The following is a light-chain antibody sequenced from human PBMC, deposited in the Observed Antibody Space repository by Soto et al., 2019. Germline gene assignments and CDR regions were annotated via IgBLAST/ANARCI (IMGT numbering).Light chain of an antibody. V-gene: IGKV1-5*01. Sequence: DIQMTQSPSTLYASVGHRITNTCRASQIISSWLVWYQQNPGKSPKLLIYDASRLESWVPSRFSGSGSGTEFTLTISSLQPDDFATYYCQQYNSYSPWAFGQGTKVDI. CDR1: QIISSW. CDR2: DAS. CDR3: QQYNSYSPWA. J-gene: IGKJ1*01.